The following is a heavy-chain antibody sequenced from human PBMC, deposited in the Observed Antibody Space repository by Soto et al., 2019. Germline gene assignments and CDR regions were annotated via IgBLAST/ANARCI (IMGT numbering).Heavy chain of an antibody. CDR2: INHSGST. V-gene: IGHV4-34*01. J-gene: IGHJ5*02. CDR1: GGSFSGYY. Sequence: QVQLQQWGAGLLKPSETLSLTCAVYGGSFSGYYWSWIRQPPGKGLEWIGEINHSGSTNYNPSLTTLVPISVDTXKNXCXRKLSSVTAADTAVYYCARGEGQLLWFGELVNWFDPWGQGTLVTVSS. D-gene: IGHD3-10*01. CDR3: ARGEGQLLWFGELVNWFDP.